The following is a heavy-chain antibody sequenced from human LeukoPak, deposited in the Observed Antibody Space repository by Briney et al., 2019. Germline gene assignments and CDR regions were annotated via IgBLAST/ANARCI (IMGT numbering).Heavy chain of an antibody. J-gene: IGHJ4*02. CDR3: ARGNDILTAFDY. CDR1: GGSISSYY. V-gene: IGHV4-59*08. D-gene: IGHD3-9*01. CDR2: IYYSGST. Sequence: SETLSLTCTVSGGSISSYYWSWIRQPPGKGLEWIGYIYYSGSTYYNPSLKSRVTISVDTSKNQFSLKLSSVTAADTAVYYCARGNDILTAFDYWGQGTLVTVSS.